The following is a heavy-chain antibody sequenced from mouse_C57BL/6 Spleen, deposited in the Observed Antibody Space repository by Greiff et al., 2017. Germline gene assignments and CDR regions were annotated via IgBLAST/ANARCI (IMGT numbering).Heavy chain of an antibody. CDR2: IYPGSGST. V-gene: IGHV1-55*01. CDR3: ARSPNWDVEGFAY. CDR1: GYTFTSYW. J-gene: IGHJ3*01. Sequence: VQLQQPGAELVKPGASVKMSCKASGYTFTSYWITWVKQRPGQGLEWIGDIYPGSGSTNYNEKFKSKATLTVDTSSSTAYMQLSSLTSEDSAVYYCARSPNWDVEGFAYWGQGTLVTVSA. D-gene: IGHD4-1*01.